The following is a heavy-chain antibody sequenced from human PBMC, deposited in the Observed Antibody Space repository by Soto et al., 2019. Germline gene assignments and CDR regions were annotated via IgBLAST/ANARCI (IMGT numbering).Heavy chain of an antibody. CDR3: PRELRAYCGGDCSDYYYYGMDV. V-gene: IGHV3-74*01. D-gene: IGHD2-21*02. CDR1: GFTFSSYW. J-gene: IGHJ6*02. Sequence: GGSLRLSCAASGFTFSSYWMHWVRQAPGKGLVWVSRINSDGSSTSYADSVKGRFTISRDNAKNTLYLQMNSLRAEDTAVYYCPRELRAYCGGDCSDYYYYGMDVWGQGTTVTVSS. CDR2: INSDGSST.